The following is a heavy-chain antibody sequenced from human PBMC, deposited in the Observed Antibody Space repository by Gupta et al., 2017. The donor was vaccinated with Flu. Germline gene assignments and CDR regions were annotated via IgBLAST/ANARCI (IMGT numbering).Heavy chain of an antibody. D-gene: IGHD4-17*01. V-gene: IGHV4-39*01. CDR3: GRLPYGAPGDY. Sequence: GWIRQPPGKGLEWSGSMFYTGITYYNPSLRSRVTISADTSKNQFSLRLTSVTAADTAVYFCGRLPYGAPGDYWGQGTLVTVSS. CDR2: MFYTGIT. J-gene: IGHJ4*02.